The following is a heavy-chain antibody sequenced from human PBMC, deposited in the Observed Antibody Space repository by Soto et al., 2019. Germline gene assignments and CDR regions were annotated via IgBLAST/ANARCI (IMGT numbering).Heavy chain of an antibody. D-gene: IGHD2-2*02. Sequence: PGESLKISCKGSGYSFTSYCINWVRQMPWKDLEWMGRIDPSDSYTNYSPSFQGHVTISADKSISTAYLQWSSLKASDTAMYYCARLKYKLLYAWFDPWGQGTMVTV. CDR2: IDPSDSYT. CDR1: GYSFTSYC. V-gene: IGHV5-10-1*01. J-gene: IGHJ5*02. CDR3: ARLKYKLLYAWFDP.